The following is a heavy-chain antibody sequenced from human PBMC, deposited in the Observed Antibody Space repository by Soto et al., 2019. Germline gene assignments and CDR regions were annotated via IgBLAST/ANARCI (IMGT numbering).Heavy chain of an antibody. CDR3: AKDLYYYGSGSFPSFDY. CDR2: ISGSGGST. J-gene: IGHJ4*02. D-gene: IGHD3-10*01. CDR1: GFTFSSYA. Sequence: GGSLRLSCAASGFTFSSYAMSWVRQAPGKGLEWVSAISGSGGSTYYADSVKGRFTISRDNSKNTLYLQMNSLRAEDTAVYYCAKDLYYYGSGSFPSFDYWGQGTLVTVSS. V-gene: IGHV3-23*01.